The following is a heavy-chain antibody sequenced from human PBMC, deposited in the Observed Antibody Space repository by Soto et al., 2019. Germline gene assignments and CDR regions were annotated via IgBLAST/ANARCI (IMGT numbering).Heavy chain of an antibody. CDR1: GGSVSSGSYY. V-gene: IGHV4-61*01. CDR3: ASHIAARTFDY. D-gene: IGHD6-6*01. Sequence: QVQLQESGPGLVKPSETLSLTCTVSGGSVSSGSYYWSWIRQPPGKGLEWIGYIYYSGSTNYNPSLKSRVTISVDTSKNQFSLKLRSVTAADTAVYYCASHIAARTFDYWGQGTLVTVSS. J-gene: IGHJ4*02. CDR2: IYYSGST.